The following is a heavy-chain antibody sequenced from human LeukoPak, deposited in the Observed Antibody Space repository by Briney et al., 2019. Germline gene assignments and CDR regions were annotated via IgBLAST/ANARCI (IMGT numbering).Heavy chain of an antibody. J-gene: IGHJ4*02. CDR2: IYSSGST. Sequence: SETLSLTCTVSGGSLSSYYWSWIRQPPGKGLEWIGYIYSSGSTNYNPSLKSRVTISVDTSKNQLSLKLRSVTAPDTGVYYCARDSLGYFDYWGQGTLVAVSS. CDR1: GGSLSSYY. D-gene: IGHD3-16*01. CDR3: ARDSLGYFDY. V-gene: IGHV4-59*12.